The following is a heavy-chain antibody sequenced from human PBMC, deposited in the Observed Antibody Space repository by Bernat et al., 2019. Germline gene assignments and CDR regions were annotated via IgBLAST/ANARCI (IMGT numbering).Heavy chain of an antibody. CDR3: AKDLCITILRGLRSCYYGMDV. CDR2: ISGDGGST. D-gene: IGHD3-10*01. CDR1: GFTFDDYA. V-gene: IGHV3-43*02. Sequence: VQLVESGGGVVQPGGSLRLSCAASGFTFDDYAMHWVRQAPGKGLEWVSLISGDGGSTYYADSVKGRFTVSRDNSKNSLYLQMNSLRTEDTALYYCAKDLCITILRGLRSCYYGMDVWGQGTPVTVSS. J-gene: IGHJ6*02.